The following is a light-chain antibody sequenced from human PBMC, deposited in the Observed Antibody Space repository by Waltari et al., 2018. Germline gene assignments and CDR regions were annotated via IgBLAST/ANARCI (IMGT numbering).Light chain of an antibody. CDR3: QQSYNAPYT. CDR2: AAS. CDR1: QRISSY. V-gene: IGKV1-39*01. Sequence: DIQMTQSPSSLSASVGDRVTITCRASQRISSYLNWYQQKPGKAPKLLIYAASSLQSGVPTRFSGSGSGTDFTLTISSLQPEDFATYYCQQSYNAPYTFGQGTNVEIK. J-gene: IGKJ2*01.